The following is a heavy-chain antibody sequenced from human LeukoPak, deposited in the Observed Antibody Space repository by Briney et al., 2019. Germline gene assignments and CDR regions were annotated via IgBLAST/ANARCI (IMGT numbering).Heavy chain of an antibody. CDR3: ARTRLTTVTTPFDY. V-gene: IGHV4-59*01. CDR2: IYYSGST. D-gene: IGHD4-11*01. CDR1: GGSISSYY. J-gene: IGHJ4*02. Sequence: SETLFLTCTVSGGSISSYYWSWIRQPPGKGLEWIGYIYYSGSTNYNPSLKSRVTISVDTSKNQFSLKLSSVTAADTAVYYCARTRLTTVTTPFDYWGQGTLVTVSS.